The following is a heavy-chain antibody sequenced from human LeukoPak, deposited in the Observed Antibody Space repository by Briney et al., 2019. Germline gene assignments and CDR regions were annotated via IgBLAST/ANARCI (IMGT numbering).Heavy chain of an antibody. J-gene: IGHJ6*03. CDR2: IYYSGST. D-gene: IGHD3-10*01. CDR3: ARGYYGSGSYYGAQYYYYYYMDV. V-gene: IGHV4-59*01. CDR1: GGSISSYY. Sequence: PSETLSLTCTVSGGSISSYYWSWIRQPPGKGLEWIGYIYYSGSTNYNPSLKSRVTISVDTSKNQFSLKLSSVTAADTAVYYCARGYYGSGSYYGAQYYYYYYMDVWGKGTTVTISS.